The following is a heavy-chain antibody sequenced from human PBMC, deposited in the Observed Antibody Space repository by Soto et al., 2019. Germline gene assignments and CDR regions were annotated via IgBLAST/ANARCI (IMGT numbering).Heavy chain of an antibody. Sequence: PGGSLRLSCAASGFALSSFDMDWVRQAPGEGLEWVSYINMDGGSTHYAESVKGRFTISRDNGRNSLSLQMDSLRVEDTAVYYCVRDHSGLKDFDYWGQGTLVTVSS. D-gene: IGHD1-1*01. CDR2: INMDGGST. V-gene: IGHV3-48*03. J-gene: IGHJ4*02. CDR1: GFALSSFD. CDR3: VRDHSGLKDFDY.